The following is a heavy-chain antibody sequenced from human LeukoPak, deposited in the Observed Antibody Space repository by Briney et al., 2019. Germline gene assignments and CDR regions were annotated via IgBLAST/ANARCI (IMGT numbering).Heavy chain of an antibody. V-gene: IGHV3-30*14. CDR3: ARVSGRFYGMDV. Sequence: PGGSLRLSCAASAFTFSSYNMHWVRQTPGKGLEWVALISYDGRNKYYADSVKGRFTISGDNSKNTLYLQVNSLRAADTAVYYCARVSGRFYGMDVWGQGTTVIVSS. CDR2: ISYDGRNK. CDR1: AFTFSSYN. J-gene: IGHJ6*02. D-gene: IGHD6-19*01.